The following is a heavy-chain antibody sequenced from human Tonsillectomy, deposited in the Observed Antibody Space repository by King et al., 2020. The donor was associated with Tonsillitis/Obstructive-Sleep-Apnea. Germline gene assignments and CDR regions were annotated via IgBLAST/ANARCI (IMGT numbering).Heavy chain of an antibody. J-gene: IGHJ4*02. V-gene: IGHV3-23*04. CDR3: AKGTIFGVAAYFDY. CDR2: ISGGGGNI. D-gene: IGHD3-3*01. CDR1: GFTFSNYA. Sequence: VQLVESGGGLVQPGGSLRLSCAASGFTFSNYAMTWVRQAPGKGLEWVSGISGGGGNIYFADSVKGRFTISRDNSKNTLYLKMNSLRAEDPAVYYCAKGTIFGVAAYFDYWGQGTLVTVSS.